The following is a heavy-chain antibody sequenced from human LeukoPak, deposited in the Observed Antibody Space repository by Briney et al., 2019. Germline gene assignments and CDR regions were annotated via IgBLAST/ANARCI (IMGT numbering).Heavy chain of an antibody. J-gene: IGHJ6*02. CDR3: ARERTERWLQFGYYYYYGVDV. Sequence: GGSLRLSCAASGFTFSSYGMHWVRQAPGKGLEWVAVIWYDGSNKYYADSVKGRFTISRDNSKNTLYLQMNSLRAEDTAVYYCARERTERWLQFGYYYYYGVDVWGQGTTVTVSS. CDR2: IWYDGSNK. CDR1: GFTFSSYG. V-gene: IGHV3-33*01. D-gene: IGHD5-24*01.